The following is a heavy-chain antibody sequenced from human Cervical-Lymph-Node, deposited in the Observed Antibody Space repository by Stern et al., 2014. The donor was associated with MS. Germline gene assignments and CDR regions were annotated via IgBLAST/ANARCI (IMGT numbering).Heavy chain of an antibody. CDR2: IYPGDSDT. CDR3: AKTGEYYDSSGYYYADY. J-gene: IGHJ4*02. Sequence: VQLVQSGAEVKKPGESLKISCKVSGYNFTSRWIGWVRQMPGKGLEWMGIIYPGDSDTRYSPSFQGQVTISADKSISTAYLQWSSLKASDTAMYYCAKTGEYYDSSGYYYADYWGQGTLVTVSS. CDR1: GYNFTSRW. D-gene: IGHD3-22*01. V-gene: IGHV5-51*01.